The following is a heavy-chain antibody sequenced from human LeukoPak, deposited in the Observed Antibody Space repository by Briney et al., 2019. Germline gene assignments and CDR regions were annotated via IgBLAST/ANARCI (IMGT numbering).Heavy chain of an antibody. D-gene: IGHD3-22*01. J-gene: IGHJ4*02. CDR3: AKALRYYDSSGPSDY. CDR2: ISSTSTYI. V-gene: IGHV3-21*04. Sequence: GGSLRLSCVASGFAFSDDSMNWVRQPPGKGLEWGSSISSTSTYIYYADSVKGRFTISRDNSKNTLYLQMNSLRAEDTAVYYCAKALRYYDSSGPSDYWGQGTLVTVSS. CDR1: GFAFSDDS.